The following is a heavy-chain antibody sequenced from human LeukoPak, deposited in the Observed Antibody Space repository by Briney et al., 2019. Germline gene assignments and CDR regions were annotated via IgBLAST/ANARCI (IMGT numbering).Heavy chain of an antibody. CDR3: ARDSRNYYDSRGGGDEAFDI. V-gene: IGHV1-2*02. CDR1: GYTFTRYY. J-gene: IGHJ3*02. D-gene: IGHD3-22*01. CDR2: INSNSGGV. Sequence: ASVKVSCKTCGYTFTRYYIQWVRQAPGQGLEWMGWINSNSGGVSFVQKFQGRDTITSGTCNSTVYMEQSSLRSDDTAVYYCARDSRNYYDSRGGGDEAFDIWGQGTMVTVSS.